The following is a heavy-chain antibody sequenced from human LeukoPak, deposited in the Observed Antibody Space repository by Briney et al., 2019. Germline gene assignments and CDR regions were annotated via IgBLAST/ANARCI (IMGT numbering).Heavy chain of an antibody. J-gene: IGHJ6*03. CDR2: MNPNSGNT. CDR1: GYTFTSYD. V-gene: IGHV1-8*01. Sequence: GASVNVSCKASGYTFTSYDINGVRQATGQGREWMGWMNPNSGNTGYTQKVQGRVTMTRNTYIRTAYMELSSLRSDDTAVYYCARGLRPRRGYYYYYLDVWGKGTTVTVSS. CDR3: ARGLRPRRGYYYYYLDV.